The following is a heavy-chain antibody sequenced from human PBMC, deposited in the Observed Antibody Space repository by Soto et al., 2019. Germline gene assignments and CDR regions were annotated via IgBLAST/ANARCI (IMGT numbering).Heavy chain of an antibody. CDR3: ARVLSPADVEGDYGWYFDL. CDR1: GFTFSSYS. CDR2: ISSSSSTI. J-gene: IGHJ2*01. Sequence: EVQLVESGGGLVQPGGSLRLSCAASGFTFSSYSMNWVRQAPGKGLEWVSYISSSSSTIYYADSVKGRFTISRDNAKNSLYLQMNSLRAEDTAVYYCARVLSPADVEGDYGWYFDLWGRGTLVTVSS. V-gene: IGHV3-48*01. D-gene: IGHD4-17*01.